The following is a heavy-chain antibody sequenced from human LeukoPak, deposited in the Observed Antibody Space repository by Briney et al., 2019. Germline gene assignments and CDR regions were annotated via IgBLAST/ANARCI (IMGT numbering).Heavy chain of an antibody. V-gene: IGHV4-39*07. CDR1: GGSISSSSYY. CDR3: ARDGAKLWFGELRNPEDNWFDP. Sequence: SETLSLTCTVSGGSISSSSYYWGWIRQPPGKGLEWIGSIYYSGSTYYNPSLESRVTISVDTSKNQFSLKLSSVTAADTAVYYCARDGAKLWFGELRNPEDNWFDPWGQGTLVTVSS. D-gene: IGHD3-10*01. CDR2: IYYSGST. J-gene: IGHJ5*02.